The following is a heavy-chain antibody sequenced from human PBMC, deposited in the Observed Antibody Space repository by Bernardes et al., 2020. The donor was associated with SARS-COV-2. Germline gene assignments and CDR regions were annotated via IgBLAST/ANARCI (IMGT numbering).Heavy chain of an antibody. D-gene: IGHD3-3*01. CDR2: TTDSSSYI. CDR1: GFTFSSFS. J-gene: IGHJ4*02. Sequence: WGSLRLSCAASGFTFSSFSMNWVRQAPGKGLEWVSSTTDSSSYIYYADSVKGRFAISRDNAKNALYLQMNSLRAEETVVYYCERSPRVLRFLEGVGLCDYWGKGTVVTVAS. CDR3: ERSPRVLRFLEGVGLCDY. V-gene: IGHV3-21*01.